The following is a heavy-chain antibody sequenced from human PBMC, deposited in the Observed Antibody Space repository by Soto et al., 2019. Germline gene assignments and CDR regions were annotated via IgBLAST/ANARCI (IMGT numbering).Heavy chain of an antibody. J-gene: IGHJ4*02. D-gene: IGHD2-8*01. CDR3: AKDYHCTNGVCYVLDY. CDR2: ISYDGSNK. CDR1: GFTFSSYG. V-gene: IGHV3-30*18. Sequence: GGSLRLSCAASGFTFSSYGMHWVRQAPGKGLEWVAVISYDGSNKYYADSVKGRFTISRDNSKNTLYLQMNSLRAEDTAVYYYAKDYHCTNGVCYVLDYWGQGTLVTVSS.